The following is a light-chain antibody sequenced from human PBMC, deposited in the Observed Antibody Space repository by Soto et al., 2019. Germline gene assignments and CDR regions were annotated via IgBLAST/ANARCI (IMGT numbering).Light chain of an antibody. J-gene: IGKJ3*01. V-gene: IGKV1-27*01. CDR3: QKYSSVPV. CDR1: QDIRNF. CDR2: AAS. Sequence: DIQMTQSPTSLSASVGDRVTITCRASQDIRNFVAWYQQKPGKAPKLLLYAASTLQSGVPSRFSGSGSGTDFTPTIKRLQPEDVANYSYQKYSSVPVFGPGTKVEIK.